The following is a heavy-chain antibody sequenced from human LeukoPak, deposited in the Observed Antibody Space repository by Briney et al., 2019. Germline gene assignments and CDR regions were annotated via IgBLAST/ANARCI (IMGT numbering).Heavy chain of an antibody. CDR2: ITPIFGTT. J-gene: IGHJ4*02. CDR1: GGTFSSHA. Sequence: ASVKVSCKASGGTFSSHAISWVRQAPGQGLEGVGGITPIFGTTNYAQKFQGRVTITTDESPSTGYMELRSLRSDDTAVYYCARGDSGYDYGFDNWGQGTLVTVSS. V-gene: IGHV1-69*05. CDR3: ARGDSGYDYGFDN. D-gene: IGHD5-12*01.